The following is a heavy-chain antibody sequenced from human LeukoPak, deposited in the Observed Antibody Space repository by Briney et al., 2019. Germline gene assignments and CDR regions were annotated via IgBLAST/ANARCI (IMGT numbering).Heavy chain of an antibody. CDR2: ISYDGKNI. CDR1: GFSFSSYG. J-gene: IGHJ4*02. Sequence: PGGSLRLSCAASGFSFSSYGFHWVRQAPGKRLEWVSAISYDGKNIHYADSVKGRFTISRDNSRNMVYLQMNSLRVEDTAVYYCAKTYSRESGYDFFFHCWGQGTRVTVSS. V-gene: IGHV3-33*06. CDR3: AKTYSRESGYDFFFHC. D-gene: IGHD5-12*01.